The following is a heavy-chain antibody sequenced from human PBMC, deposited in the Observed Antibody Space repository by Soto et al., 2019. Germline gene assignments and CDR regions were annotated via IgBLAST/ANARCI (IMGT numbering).Heavy chain of an antibody. D-gene: IGHD2-15*01. V-gene: IGHV4-30-4*08. Sequence: SETLSLTCTVSGGSISSGGYYWSWIRQHPGKGLEWIGYIYYSGSTYYNPSLKSRVTISVDTSKNQFSLKLSSVTAADTAVYYCARGSDVNYNWFDPWGQGTLVTVSS. J-gene: IGHJ5*02. CDR3: ARGSDVNYNWFDP. CDR1: GGSISSGGYY. CDR2: IYYSGST.